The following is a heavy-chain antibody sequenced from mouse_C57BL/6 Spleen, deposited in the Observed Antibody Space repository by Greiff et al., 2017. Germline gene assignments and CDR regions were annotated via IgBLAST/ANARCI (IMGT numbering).Heavy chain of an antibody. D-gene: IGHD1-1*01. V-gene: IGHV3-6*01. J-gene: IGHJ1*03. Sequence: EVQLVESGPGLVKPSPSLSLTCSVTGYSITSGYYWNWIRQFPGNKLEWMGYISYDGSNNYNPSLKNRISITRDTSKNQIFLKLNSVTTEDTATYYCTDLLLRFWYCDVWGTGTTVTGSS. CDR3: TDLLLRFWYCDV. CDR2: ISYDGSN. CDR1: GYSITSGYY.